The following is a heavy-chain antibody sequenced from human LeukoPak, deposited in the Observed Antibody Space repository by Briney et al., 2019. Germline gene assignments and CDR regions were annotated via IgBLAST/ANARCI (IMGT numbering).Heavy chain of an antibody. D-gene: IGHD3-10*01. V-gene: IGHV3-48*03. CDR3: ARGPSVLGAIDN. CDR2: ISGSGSTI. J-gene: IGHJ4*02. Sequence: GGSLRLSCAASGFTFSSYEMNWVRQAPGKGLEWVSYISGSGSTIYYADSVKGRFTISRDNAKDMLYLQMDSLRVEDTAIYYCARGPSVLGAIDNWGQGTLVAVSS. CDR1: GFTFSSYE.